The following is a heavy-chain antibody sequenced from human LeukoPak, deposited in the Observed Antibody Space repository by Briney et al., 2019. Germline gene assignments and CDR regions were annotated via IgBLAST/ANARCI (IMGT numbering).Heavy chain of an antibody. D-gene: IGHD3-9*01. CDR2: ISYDGSNK. CDR1: GFTFSSYG. V-gene: IGHV3-30*18. Sequence: GGSLRLSCAASGFTFSSYGMHWVRQAPGKGLEWVAVISYDGSNKYYADSVKGRFTISRDNSKNTLYLQINSLRAEDTAVYYCAKPLRDILTGYCFDYWGQGTLVTVSS. J-gene: IGHJ4*02. CDR3: AKPLRDILTGYCFDY.